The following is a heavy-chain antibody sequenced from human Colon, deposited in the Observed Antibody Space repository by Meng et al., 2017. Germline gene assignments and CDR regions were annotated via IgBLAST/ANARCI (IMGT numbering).Heavy chain of an antibody. D-gene: IGHD3-10*01. J-gene: IGHJ4*02. V-gene: IGHV4-4*07. Sequence: VQLQESGPGLVKPSETLSLTCTVSGGSISSYYWTWIRQPAGKGLEWIGRIYSSGSTNYNPSLKSRVTMSVDTSKNQVSLNLTSVTAADTAVEDCARDGSGSRPFDYWGQGTLVT. CDR1: GGSISSYY. CDR3: ARDGSGSRPFDY. CDR2: IYSSGST.